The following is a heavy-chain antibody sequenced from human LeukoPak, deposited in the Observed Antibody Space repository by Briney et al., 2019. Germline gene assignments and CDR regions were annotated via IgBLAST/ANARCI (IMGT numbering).Heavy chain of an antibody. CDR2: ISSSSSYV. V-gene: IGHV3-21*01. J-gene: IGHJ4*02. CDR1: GFTFSSYS. Sequence: GGSLRLSCAASGFTFSSYSMNWVRQAPGKGLEWVSSISSSSSYVYYADSVKGRFTISRDNAKNSLYLQMNSLRAEDTAVYYCARLEMGTTDYWGQGTLVTVSS. CDR3: ARLEMGTTDY. D-gene: IGHD5-24*01.